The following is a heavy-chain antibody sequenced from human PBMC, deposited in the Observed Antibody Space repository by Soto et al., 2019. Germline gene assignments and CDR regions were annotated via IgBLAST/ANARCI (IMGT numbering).Heavy chain of an antibody. CDR2: ISYDGSNK. J-gene: IGHJ6*02. CDR1: GFTFSSYG. D-gene: IGHD1-26*01. V-gene: IGHV3-30*18. Sequence: GGSLRLSCAASGFTFSSYGMHWVRQAPGKGLEWVAVISYDGSNKYYADSVKGRFTISRDNSKNTLYLQMNSLRAEDTAVYYCAKEFYSPNYYYYGMDVWGQGTTVTVSS. CDR3: AKEFYSPNYYYYGMDV.